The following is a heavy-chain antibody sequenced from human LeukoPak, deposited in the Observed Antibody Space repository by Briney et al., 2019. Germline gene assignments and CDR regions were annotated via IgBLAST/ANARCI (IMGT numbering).Heavy chain of an antibody. CDR1: GFTFSSYA. J-gene: IGHJ6*02. V-gene: IGHV3-23*01. CDR3: AKAPPYIVVVPAFSYYYYGIDV. CDR2: ISGSGGGT. D-gene: IGHD2-15*01. Sequence: PGGFLRLSCAASGFTFSSYAMSWVRQAPGKGLEWVSAISGSGGGTYYVDSVKGRFPSHRDNSKKTVYQQMNSLRAEDTAVYYCAKAPPYIVVVPAFSYYYYGIDVWGQGTTVTGSS.